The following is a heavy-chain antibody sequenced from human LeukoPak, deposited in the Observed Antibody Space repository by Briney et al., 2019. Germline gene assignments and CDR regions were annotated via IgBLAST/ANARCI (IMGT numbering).Heavy chain of an antibody. J-gene: IGHJ6*03. CDR2: ISKSGSTK. CDR1: GFTFSDYN. V-gene: IGHV3-11*01. Sequence: GSLRLSCAAFGFTFSDYNMRWIRQAPGKGLEWLSYISKSGSTKYYADSVKGRFTISRDNAKNSLYLQMNSLRAEDTAVYYCAKDINWNYLYYMDVWGKGTTVTVSS. CDR3: AKDINWNYLYYMDV. D-gene: IGHD1-7*01.